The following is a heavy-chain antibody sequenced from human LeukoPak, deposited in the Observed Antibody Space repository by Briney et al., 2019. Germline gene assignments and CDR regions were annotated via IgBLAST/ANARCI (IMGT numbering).Heavy chain of an antibody. D-gene: IGHD3-16*01. CDR1: GGSISSYY. V-gene: IGHV4-59*01. J-gene: IGHJ3*02. Sequence: PSETLSLTCTVSGGSISSYYWSWIRQPPGKGLEWIANIYYSGSTNYNPSLKSRVTISVDTSKNQFSLKLSSVTAADTAVYYCALGARGAFDIWGQGTMVTVSS. CDR3: ALGARGAFDI. CDR2: IYYSGST.